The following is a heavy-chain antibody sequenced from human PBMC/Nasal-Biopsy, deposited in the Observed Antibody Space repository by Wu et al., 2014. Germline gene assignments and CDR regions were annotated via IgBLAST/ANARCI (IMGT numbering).Heavy chain of an antibody. Sequence: LRLSCAASGFSFSDFYMSWMRQAPGKGLEWVSYHSGRTGYTDYADSVKGRFTISRDDAKKSLYLQMNSLRVDDTAVFYCARVRGYCSAGNCYPDYWGQGTLVTVSS. V-gene: IGHV3-11*06. CDR3: ARVRGYCSAGNCYPDY. CDR2: HSGRTGYT. D-gene: IGHD2-15*01. J-gene: IGHJ4*02. CDR1: GFSFSDFY.